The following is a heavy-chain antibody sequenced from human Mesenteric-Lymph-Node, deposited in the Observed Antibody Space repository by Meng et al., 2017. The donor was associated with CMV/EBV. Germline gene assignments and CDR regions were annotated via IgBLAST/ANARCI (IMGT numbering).Heavy chain of an antibody. V-gene: IGHV4-34*01. CDR3: ARRSYYYYGLDV. CDR2: INHSGST. CDR1: GGSFSGYY. J-gene: IGHJ6*02. D-gene: IGHD3-10*01. Sequence: SETLSLTCAVYGGSFSGYYWSWIRQPPGKGLEWIGEINHSGSTNYNPSLKSRVTISVDTSKNQFSLKLSSVTAADTAVYYCARRSYYYYGLDVWGQGTTVTVSS.